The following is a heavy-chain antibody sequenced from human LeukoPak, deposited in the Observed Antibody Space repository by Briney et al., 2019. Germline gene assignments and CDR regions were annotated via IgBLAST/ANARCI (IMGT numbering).Heavy chain of an antibody. V-gene: IGHV3-64D*06. CDR1: GFTFSSYA. J-gene: IGHJ4*02. Sequence: GGSLRLSCSASGFTFSSYAMHWVRQAPGKGLEYVSAISSNGGSTYYADSVKGRFTISRDNSKNTLYLQMCSLRAEDTAVYYCVKGPFATTGTTHFDYWGQGTLVTVSS. CDR2: ISSNGGST. CDR3: VKGPFATTGTTHFDY. D-gene: IGHD1-1*01.